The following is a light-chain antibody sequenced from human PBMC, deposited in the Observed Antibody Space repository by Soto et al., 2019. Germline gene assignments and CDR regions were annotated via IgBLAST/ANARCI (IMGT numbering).Light chain of an antibody. CDR2: DVT. Sequence: QSALTQPASMSGSPGQSITISCTGTNSDVGGYNSVSWYQQHPGKAPKLMIYDVTNRPSGVSSRFSGAKSGNTASLTISGLQAEDEADYYCSSYTTSTTPYVFGTGTKLTVL. CDR1: NSDVGGYNS. V-gene: IGLV2-14*01. J-gene: IGLJ1*01. CDR3: SSYTTSTTPYV.